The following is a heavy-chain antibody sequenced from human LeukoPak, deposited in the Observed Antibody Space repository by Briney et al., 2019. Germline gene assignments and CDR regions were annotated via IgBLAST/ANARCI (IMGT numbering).Heavy chain of an antibody. J-gene: IGHJ4*02. D-gene: IGHD2-21*02. CDR3: ARTPYCGGDCYVDY. CDR2: IDWDDDK. V-gene: IGHV2-70*04. CDR1: GFSLSTRGMR. Sequence: SGPALVKPTQTLTLTCTFSGFSLSTRGMRVSWNRQPPGKALEWLARIDWDDDKFYSTSLKTRLTISKDTSKNQVVLTMTNMDPVDTATYYCARTPYCGGDCYVDYWGQGTPVTVSS.